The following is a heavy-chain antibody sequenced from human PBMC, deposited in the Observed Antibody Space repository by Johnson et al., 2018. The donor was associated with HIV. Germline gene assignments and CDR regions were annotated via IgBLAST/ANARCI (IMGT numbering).Heavy chain of an antibody. CDR2: ISWNSGSI. CDR3: AKDLYTSSAPYVFDI. D-gene: IGHD6-13*01. V-gene: IGHV3-9*01. J-gene: IGHJ3*02. CDR1: GFTFSDYY. Sequence: VQLVESGGGLVQPGGSLRLSCAASGFTFSDYYMTWIRQAPGKGLEWVSGISWNSGSIGYADSVKGRFTISRDNAKNSLYLQMNSLRAEDTALYYCAKDLYTSSAPYVFDILGQGTMVTVSS.